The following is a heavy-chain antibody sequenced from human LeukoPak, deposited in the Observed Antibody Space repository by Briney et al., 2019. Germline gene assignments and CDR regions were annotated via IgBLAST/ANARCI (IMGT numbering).Heavy chain of an antibody. Sequence: SETLPLTCTVSGGSISSYYWSWIRQPAGKGLEWIGRIYTSGSTNYNPSLKSRVTMSVDTSKNQFSLKLSSVTAADTAVYYCARVQARDYYYYYYMDVWGKGTTVTVSS. CDR2: IYTSGST. V-gene: IGHV4-4*07. CDR1: GGSISSYY. D-gene: IGHD3-10*01. CDR3: ARVQARDYYYYYYMDV. J-gene: IGHJ6*03.